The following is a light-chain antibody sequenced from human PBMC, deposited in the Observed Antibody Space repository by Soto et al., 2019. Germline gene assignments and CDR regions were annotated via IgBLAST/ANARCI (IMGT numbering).Light chain of an antibody. CDR3: QQYYSTPYT. Sequence: DIVMTQSPDSLAVSLGERATINCKSSQSLLYSSNNKNYLAWYQQKPGQPPKLLIYRASTRESGVPDRFSGSASGTDFTLTISSLQAEDVAVYYCQQYYSTPYTFGQGTKLEIK. CDR1: QSLLYSSNNKNY. J-gene: IGKJ2*01. CDR2: RAS. V-gene: IGKV4-1*01.